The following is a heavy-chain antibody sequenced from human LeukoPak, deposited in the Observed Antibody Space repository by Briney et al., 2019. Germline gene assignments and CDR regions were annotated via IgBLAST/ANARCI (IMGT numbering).Heavy chain of an antibody. V-gene: IGHV4-61*02. Sequence: PSETLSLTCTVSGGSISSGSYYWRWIRQPAGKGLEWLGRIYTSGSTNYNPSLKSRVTISVDTSKNQFSLKLSSVTAADTAVYYCARGKTYYYDSSFDYWGQGTLVTVSS. CDR3: ARGKTYYYDSSFDY. D-gene: IGHD3-22*01. CDR1: GGSISSGSYY. J-gene: IGHJ4*02. CDR2: IYTSGST.